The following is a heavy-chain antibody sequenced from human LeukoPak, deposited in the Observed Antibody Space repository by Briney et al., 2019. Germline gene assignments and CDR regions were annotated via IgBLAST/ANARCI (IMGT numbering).Heavy chain of an antibody. J-gene: IGHJ4*02. CDR1: GFTFSNYA. CDR3: AKDISSSISGPFDY. CDR2: ISWNSGSI. D-gene: IGHD6-6*01. V-gene: IGHV3-9*03. Sequence: GGSLRLSCAASGFTFSNYAMHWVRQAPGKGLEWVSGISWNSGSIGYADSVKGRFTISRDNAKNSLYLQMNSLRAEDMALYYCAKDISSSISGPFDYWGQGTLVTVSS.